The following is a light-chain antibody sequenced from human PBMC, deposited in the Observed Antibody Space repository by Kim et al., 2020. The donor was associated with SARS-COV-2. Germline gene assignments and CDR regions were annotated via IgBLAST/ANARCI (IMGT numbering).Light chain of an antibody. J-gene: IGKJ1*01. CDR1: QRIGNY. CDR3: QQYLYYWT. CDR2: DAS. V-gene: IGKV1-5*01. Sequence: GDRVTITCRASQRIGNYLACYQQKPGKAPKVLIYDASSLESGVPSRFSGSGSGTEFTLNINSLQPDDFATYYCQQYLYYWTFGQGTKVDIK.